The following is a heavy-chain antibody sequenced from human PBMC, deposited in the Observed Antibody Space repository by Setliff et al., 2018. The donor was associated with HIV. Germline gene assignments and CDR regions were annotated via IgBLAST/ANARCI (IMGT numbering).Heavy chain of an antibody. D-gene: IGHD3-16*01. V-gene: IGHV1-69*13. CDR3: ATLNEYAYQTGGWFDP. CDR2: IIPIFTTT. CDR1: GGGFSNHA. Sequence: RASVKVSCKASGGGFSNHAITWVRQAPGQGLEWMGVIIPIFTTTDYAQKFRGRLTINADESTDTAYMELRSLRSADTAICYCATLNEYAYQTGGWFDPWGQGTPVTV. J-gene: IGHJ5*02.